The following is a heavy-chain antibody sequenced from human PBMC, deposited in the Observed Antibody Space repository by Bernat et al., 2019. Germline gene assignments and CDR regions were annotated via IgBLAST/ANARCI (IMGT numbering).Heavy chain of an antibody. CDR1: GGSISSGGYY. D-gene: IGHD3-3*01. V-gene: IGHV4-31*03. CDR3: ARDYSGSGYYGDFDY. Sequence: QVQLQESGPGLVKPSQTLSLTCTVSGGSISSGGYYWSWIRQHPGKGLEWIGYIYYSGSTYYNPSLKSRVTISVDTSMNQFSLKLSSVTAADTAVYYCARDYSGSGYYGDFDYWGQGTLVTVSS. J-gene: IGHJ4*02. CDR2: IYYSGST.